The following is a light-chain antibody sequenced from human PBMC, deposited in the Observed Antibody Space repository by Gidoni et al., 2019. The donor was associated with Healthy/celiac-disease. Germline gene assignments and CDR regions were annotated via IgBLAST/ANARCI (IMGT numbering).Light chain of an antibody. CDR1: QSISSY. CDR2: AAS. Sequence: IQMTPSPSSLSASVGDRVTITCRASQSISSYLNWYQQKPGKAPKLLIYAASSLQSGVPSRFSGSGSGTEFTLTSSSLQPEDFATYYCQQSYSTPGTFGPGTKVDIK. CDR3: QQSYSTPGT. V-gene: IGKV1-39*01. J-gene: IGKJ3*01.